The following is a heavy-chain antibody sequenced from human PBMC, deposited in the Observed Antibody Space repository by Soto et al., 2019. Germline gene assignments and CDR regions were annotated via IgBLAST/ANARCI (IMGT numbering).Heavy chain of an antibody. CDR3: AKSPNFYCSSPNCYKYYFDH. CDR1: GFTFNTYG. D-gene: IGHD2-2*02. J-gene: IGHJ4*02. V-gene: IGHV3-30*18. Sequence: GGSLRLFCAASGFTFNTYGMHWVRQAPGKGLGWVAVISYDGSEKYYVDSVKGRFTISKDNSKNTLYLQMNSLRPEDTAVYYCAKSPNFYCSSPNCYKYYFDHWGQGTLVTVSS. CDR2: ISYDGSEK.